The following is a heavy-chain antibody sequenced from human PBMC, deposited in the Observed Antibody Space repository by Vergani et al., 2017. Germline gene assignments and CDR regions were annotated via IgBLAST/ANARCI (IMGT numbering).Heavy chain of an antibody. CDR3: ARDGWNYYGSGSYYNVY. V-gene: IGHV1-46*01. D-gene: IGHD3-10*01. CDR1: GYTFTSYY. Sequence: QVQLVQSGAEVKKPGASVKVSCKASGYTFTSYYMHWVRQAPGQGLEWMGIINPSGGSTSYAQKFQGRVTMTRDTSTSTVYMELSSLRSEDTAVYYCARDGWNYYGSGSYYNVYWGQGTLVTVSS. J-gene: IGHJ4*02. CDR2: INPSGGST.